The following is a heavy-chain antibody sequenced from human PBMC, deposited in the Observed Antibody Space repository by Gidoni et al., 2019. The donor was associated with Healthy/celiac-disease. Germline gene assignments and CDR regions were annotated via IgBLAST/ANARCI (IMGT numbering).Heavy chain of an antibody. D-gene: IGHD2-2*02. Sequence: EVQLVESGGGLVKPGGSLRLSCAASGFTFSNACMSWVRQAPGKGLEWVGRIKSKTDGGTTDYAAPVKGRFTISRDDSKNTLYLQMNSLKTEDTAVYYCTTDPRRKYCSSTSCYIDALDYWGQGTLVTVSS. V-gene: IGHV3-15*01. CDR2: IKSKTDGGTT. CDR3: TTDPRRKYCSSTSCYIDALDY. CDR1: GFTFSNAC. J-gene: IGHJ4*02.